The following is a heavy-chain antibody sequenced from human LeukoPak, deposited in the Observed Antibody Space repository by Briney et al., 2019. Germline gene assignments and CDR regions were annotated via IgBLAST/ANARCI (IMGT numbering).Heavy chain of an antibody. J-gene: IGHJ4*02. CDR3: ARVGMSGSYSFDY. V-gene: IGHV1-69*13. Sequence: SVKVSCKASGGTFSSYAISWVRQAPGQGLEWMGGIIPIFGTANYAQKFQGRVTITADESTSTAYMELSSLRSEDTAVYYCARVGMSGSYSFDYWGQGTLVTVSS. CDR1: GGTFSSYA. CDR2: IIPIFGTA. D-gene: IGHD1-26*01.